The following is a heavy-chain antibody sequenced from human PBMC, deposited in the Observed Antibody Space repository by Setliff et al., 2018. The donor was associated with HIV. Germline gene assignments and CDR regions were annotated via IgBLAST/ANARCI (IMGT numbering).Heavy chain of an antibody. CDR1: GFSISSNYY. V-gene: IGHV4-38-2*02. J-gene: IGHJ5*02. Sequence: PSETLSLTCNVSGFSISSNYYWGWVRQPPGRGLEWIGNIYHSGGTHYNPSLKSRVTIFVDTSKTQFYLKLRSVTASDTAVYYCARYTSKVDWFDPWGQGTLVTVSS. CDR3: ARYTSKVDWFDP. D-gene: IGHD2-2*02. CDR2: IYHSGGT.